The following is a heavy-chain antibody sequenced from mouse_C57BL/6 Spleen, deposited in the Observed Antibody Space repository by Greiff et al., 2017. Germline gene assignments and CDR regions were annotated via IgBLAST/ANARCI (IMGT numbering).Heavy chain of an antibody. CDR1: GFTFSDYG. CDR3: ARPGYYGSYYFDY. D-gene: IGHD1-1*01. Sequence: EVKLEESGGGLVKPGGSLKLSCAASGFTFSDYGMHWVRQAPEKGLEWVAYISSGSSTIYYADTVKGRFTISRDNAKNTLFLQMTSLRSEDTAMYYCARPGYYGSYYFDYWGQGTTLTVSS. CDR2: ISSGSSTI. V-gene: IGHV5-17*01. J-gene: IGHJ2*01.